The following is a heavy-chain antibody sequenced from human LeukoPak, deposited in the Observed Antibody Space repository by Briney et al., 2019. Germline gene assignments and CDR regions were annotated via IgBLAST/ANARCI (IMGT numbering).Heavy chain of an antibody. V-gene: IGHV3-7*01. CDR1: GFTFGGYS. J-gene: IGHJ4*02. Sequence: GGSLRLSRAPSGFTFGGYSMTWVRQPPGKGLEWVANINLDGSDRFYVRFVKGRFTISRDNADNSLYLQMNSLRAEDTAVYYCGRVIAGAIDYWGQGTLVTVSS. CDR3: GRVIAGAIDY. D-gene: IGHD6-13*01. CDR2: INLDGSDR.